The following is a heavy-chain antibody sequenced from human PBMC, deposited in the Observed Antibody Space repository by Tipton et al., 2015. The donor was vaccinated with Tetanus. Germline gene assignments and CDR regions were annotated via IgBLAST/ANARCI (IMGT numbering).Heavy chain of an antibody. CDR3: ARGLIDDFLGSRIYFDS. J-gene: IGHJ4*02. V-gene: IGHV4-59*02. D-gene: IGHD2-8*01. Sequence: VKPSETLSLTCSVSGDSGSRHYWSWIRQPPGKALEWIGDIFYSGNSISNPSFRSRVTMSVDTSRTLLSLTLIAVTAADTAVYFCARGLIDDFLGSRIYFDSWGPGTLVTVSS. CDR1: GDSGSRHY. CDR2: IFYSGNS.